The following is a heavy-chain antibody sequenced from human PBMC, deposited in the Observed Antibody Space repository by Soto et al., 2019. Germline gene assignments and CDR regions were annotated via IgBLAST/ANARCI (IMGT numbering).Heavy chain of an antibody. J-gene: IGHJ6*02. V-gene: IGHV3-48*02. CDR1: GFTFSSYS. Sequence: EVQLVESGGGLVQPGGSLRLSCVASGFTFSSYSMNWVRQAPGKGLEWVSYISSSSSTIYYADSVKGRFTISRDNAKNSLYLQMNSLRDEDTAVYYCARSTPYYYGMDVWGQGTTVTVSS. CDR3: ARSTPYYYGMDV. CDR2: ISSSSSTI.